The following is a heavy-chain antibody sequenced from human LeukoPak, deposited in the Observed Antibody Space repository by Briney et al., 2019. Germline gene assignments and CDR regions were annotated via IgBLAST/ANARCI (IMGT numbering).Heavy chain of an antibody. D-gene: IGHD1-26*01. J-gene: IGHJ4*02. V-gene: IGHV3-11*01. CDR1: GFTFSDYY. CDR3: ARGGGTDHFDY. CDR2: ISSSGSTI. Sequence: GGSLRLSCAASGFTFSDYYMSWIRQAPGKGLEWVSYISSSGSTIYYADSVKGRFTISRDNSKNTMYIQMNSLRAEDTAVYYCARGGGTDHFDYWGQGALVTVSS.